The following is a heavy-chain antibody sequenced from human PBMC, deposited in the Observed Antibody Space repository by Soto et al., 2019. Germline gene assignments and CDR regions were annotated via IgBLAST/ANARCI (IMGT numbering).Heavy chain of an antibody. CDR1: GGTFSSYA. CDR3: AVNPSQSPLH. CDR2: INPNSGGT. J-gene: IGHJ4*02. V-gene: IGHV1-3*01. D-gene: IGHD2-2*01. Sequence: ASVKVSCKASGGTFSSYAICWVRQAPGQGLEWMGWINPNSGGTKYSQKFQGRVTISRDTSASTAYMELSSLRSEDTAVYYCAVNPSQSPLHWGQGTLVTVSS.